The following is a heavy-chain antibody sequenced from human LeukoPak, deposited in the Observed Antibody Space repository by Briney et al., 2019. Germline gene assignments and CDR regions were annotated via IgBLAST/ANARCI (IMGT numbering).Heavy chain of an antibody. Sequence: GGSLRLSCAASGFTFSNAWMSWVRQAPGKGLEWVAVITYDGSNKYYADSVKGRFTISRDNSRNTLYLQMNSLRAEDTAVYYCARGLLGAPTSYFDYWGQGTLVTVSS. CDR3: ARGLLGAPTSYFDY. CDR1: GFTFSNAW. CDR2: ITYDGSNK. D-gene: IGHD1-26*01. V-gene: IGHV3-30-3*01. J-gene: IGHJ4*02.